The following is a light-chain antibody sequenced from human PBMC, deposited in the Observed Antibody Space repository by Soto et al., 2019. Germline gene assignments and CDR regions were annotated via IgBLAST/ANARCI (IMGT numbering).Light chain of an antibody. J-gene: IGKJ3*01. Sequence: EIVLTQSPGTLSLSPGERATLSCRASQSVSTYLAWYQQKPGQAPRLLIYDVSNRATGIPARFSGSGSGTDFTLTISSLEPEDFAIYYCQQRSNWPRFTFGPGTKVDIK. V-gene: IGKV3-11*01. CDR3: QQRSNWPRFT. CDR2: DVS. CDR1: QSVSTY.